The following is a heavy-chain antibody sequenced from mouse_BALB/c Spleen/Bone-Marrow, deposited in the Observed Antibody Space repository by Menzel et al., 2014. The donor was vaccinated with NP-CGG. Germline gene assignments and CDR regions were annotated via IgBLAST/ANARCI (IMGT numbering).Heavy chain of an antibody. CDR2: MSYSGST. J-gene: IGHJ2*01. CDR1: GFSITSDYA. V-gene: IGHV3-2*02. CDR3: ARGRPYYFDY. Sequence: ESGPGLFNPSRSLFLTCTVVGFSITSDYAWNWIRQFPGNKLEWMGYMSYSGSTNYNPSLKSRISFTRDTSQNQFFLQLNSVTTEDTATYYCARGRPYYFDYWGQGTTLTV.